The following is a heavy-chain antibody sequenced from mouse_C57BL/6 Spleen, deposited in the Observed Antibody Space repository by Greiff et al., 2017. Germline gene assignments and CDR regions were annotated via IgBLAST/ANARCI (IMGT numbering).Heavy chain of an antibody. CDR3: ARSNYYGSSGAWFAY. D-gene: IGHD1-1*01. Sequence: QVQLQQPGAELVKPGASVKMSCKASGYTFTSYWITWVKQRPGQGLEWIGDIYPGSGSTNYNEKFKSKATLTVDTSSSTAYTQLSSLTSEDSAVYYCARSNYYGSSGAWFAYWGQGTLVTVSA. CDR2: IYPGSGST. J-gene: IGHJ3*01. CDR1: GYTFTSYW. V-gene: IGHV1-55*01.